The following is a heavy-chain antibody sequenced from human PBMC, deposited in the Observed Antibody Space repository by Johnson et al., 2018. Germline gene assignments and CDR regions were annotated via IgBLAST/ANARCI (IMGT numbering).Heavy chain of an antibody. D-gene: IGHD3-22*01. CDR1: GFTFSCYW. V-gene: IGHV3-74*03. Sequence: VQLQESGGGLVQPGGSLRLPCAASGFTFSCYWMHWVRKAPGKGLVWVSRINTDGSTTTYADSVKGRVTIPSDTPKNTLYLQLTSLRAEDTAVYDCARPYYASSALVRSFAAFDSWGRRTGVTVSP. CDR3: ARPYYASSALVRSFAAFDS. CDR2: INTDGSTT. J-gene: IGHJ3*02.